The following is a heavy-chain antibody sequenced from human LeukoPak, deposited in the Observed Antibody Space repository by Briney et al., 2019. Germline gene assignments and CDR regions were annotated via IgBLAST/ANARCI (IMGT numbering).Heavy chain of an antibody. Sequence: PSETLSLTCTVSGGSISTYYWSWIRQPPGKGLEWIGFIYYSGSTNVNPSLKSRVTIPVDMSKNQFSLQLSSVTAADTAVYYCARPLSGSYYQGFDYWGQGTLVTVSS. J-gene: IGHJ4*02. V-gene: IGHV4-59*01. CDR1: GGSISTYY. CDR3: ARPLSGSYYQGFDY. CDR2: IYYSGST. D-gene: IGHD1-26*01.